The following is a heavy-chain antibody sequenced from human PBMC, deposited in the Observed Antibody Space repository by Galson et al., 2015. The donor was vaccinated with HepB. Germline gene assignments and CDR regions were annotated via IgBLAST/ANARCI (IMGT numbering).Heavy chain of an antibody. J-gene: IGHJ3*02. Sequence: SETLSLTCTVSGGSISSYYWSWIRQPPGKGLEWIGYIYYSGSTNYNPSLKSRVTISVDTSKNQFSLKLSSVTAADTAVYYCARSGYDFWSGYYYAFDIWGQGTMVTVSS. V-gene: IGHV4-59*01. D-gene: IGHD3-3*01. CDR2: IYYSGST. CDR1: GGSISSYY. CDR3: ARSGYDFWSGYYYAFDI.